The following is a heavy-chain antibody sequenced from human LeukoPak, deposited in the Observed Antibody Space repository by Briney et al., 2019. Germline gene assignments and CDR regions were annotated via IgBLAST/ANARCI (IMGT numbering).Heavy chain of an antibody. CDR1: GYTFTNYY. D-gene: IGHD5/OR15-5a*01. V-gene: IGHV1-46*01. Sequence: ASVKVSCKASGYTFTNYYMHWVRQAPGQGLEWMGIINPNGGSTSYAQKFQGRVTMTRDTSTSTVYMELSSLRSEDTAVYYCARATLYDYYFNYWGQGTLVTVSS. J-gene: IGHJ4*02. CDR3: ARATLYDYYFNY. CDR2: INPNGGST.